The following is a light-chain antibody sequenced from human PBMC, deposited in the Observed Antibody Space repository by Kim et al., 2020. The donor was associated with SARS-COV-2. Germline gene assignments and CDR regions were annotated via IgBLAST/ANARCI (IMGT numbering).Light chain of an antibody. CDR1: DSNIGRNH. Sequence: GQGVFIACSGSDSNIGRNHVYWYRQLPGASPKLLIYRNDQRAPGVPDRFSGSKSGTSASLAISGLRSEDEADYYCASWDEHLNTILFGGGTQLTVL. J-gene: IGLJ2*01. V-gene: IGLV1-47*01. CDR3: ASWDEHLNTIL. CDR2: RND.